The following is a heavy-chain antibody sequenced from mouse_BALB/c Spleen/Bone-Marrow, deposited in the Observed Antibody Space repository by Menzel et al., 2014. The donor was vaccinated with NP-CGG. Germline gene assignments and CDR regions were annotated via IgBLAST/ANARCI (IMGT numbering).Heavy chain of an antibody. J-gene: IGHJ4*01. V-gene: IGHV1-26*01. CDR2: INPYNGGT. CDR1: DYSFTDYT. Sequence: VQLQQPGPELVKPGASMKISCKASDYSFTDYTMNWVKQSHGKNLEWIGLINPYNGGTSYNQKFKGKATLTVDKSSSTAYMELLSLTSEDSAVYYCARRDGNFYYAMDYWGQGTSATVSS. D-gene: IGHD2-3*01. CDR3: ARRDGNFYYAMDY.